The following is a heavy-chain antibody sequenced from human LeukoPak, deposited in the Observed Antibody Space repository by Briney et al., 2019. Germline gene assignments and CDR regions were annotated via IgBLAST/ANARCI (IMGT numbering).Heavy chain of an antibody. V-gene: IGHV3-13*01. D-gene: IGHD4-17*01. CDR1: GFTFSSYD. J-gene: IGHJ6*02. CDR3: ARASIFYGDLTYYYYGMYV. Sequence: GGSLRLSCAASGFTFSSYDMHWVRQATGKGLEWVSAIGTAGDTYYPGSVKGRFTISRENAKNSLYLQMNSLRAGDTAVYYCARASIFYGDLTYYYYGMYVWGQGTTVTVSS. CDR2: IGTAGDT.